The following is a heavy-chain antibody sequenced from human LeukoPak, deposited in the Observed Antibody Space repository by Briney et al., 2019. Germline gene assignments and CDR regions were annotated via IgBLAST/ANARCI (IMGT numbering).Heavy chain of an antibody. CDR2: INHSGST. D-gene: IGHD5-24*01. Sequence: KTSETLSLTCAVYGGSFSGYYWSWIRQPPGKGLEWIGEINHSGSTNYNPSLKSRVTISVDTSKNQFSLRLSSVTAADTAVYYCARHEEEDGYNAKTLDYWGQGALVTVSS. V-gene: IGHV4-34*01. CDR3: ARHEEEDGYNAKTLDY. CDR1: GGSFSGYY. J-gene: IGHJ4*02.